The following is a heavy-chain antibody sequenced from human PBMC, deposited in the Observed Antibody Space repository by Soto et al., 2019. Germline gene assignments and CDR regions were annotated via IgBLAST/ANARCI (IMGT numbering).Heavy chain of an antibody. CDR3: ARGVGSSPPRY. V-gene: IGHV4-59*01. J-gene: IGHJ4*02. CDR2: IYDSGSP. D-gene: IGHD1-26*01. CDR1: GGSISVYY. Sequence: DTLSLTCTISGGSISVYYWSWIRQPPGQALEWIGYIYDSGSPYYNPSLRSRVIISADTSKNQISLKLTSATAADTAVYYCARGVGSSPPRYWGRGTLVTVSS.